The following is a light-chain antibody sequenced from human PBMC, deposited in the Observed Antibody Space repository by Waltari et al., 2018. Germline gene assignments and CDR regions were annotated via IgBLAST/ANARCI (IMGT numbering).Light chain of an antibody. J-gene: IGKJ1*01. V-gene: IGKV1-5*03. CDR3: QQYNSYPWT. Sequence: DIQMPQSPSTLAASVVDRVTITGRASERISSWLAWYQQKPGKAPKVLIYKASSLESCVPSRFSGSGSGTEFTLTISSLQPDDFATYYCQQYNSYPWTFGQGTKVEIK. CDR1: ERISSW. CDR2: KAS.